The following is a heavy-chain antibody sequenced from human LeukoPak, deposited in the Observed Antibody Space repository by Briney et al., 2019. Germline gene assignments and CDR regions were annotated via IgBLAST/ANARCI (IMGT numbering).Heavy chain of an antibody. D-gene: IGHD6-13*01. Sequence: SCKASGYTFTGYYMHWVRQAPGKGLEWVAVISYDGSNKYYADSVKGRFTISRDNSKNTLYLQMNSLRAEDTAVYYCAKDYEQLDYWGQGTLVTVSS. V-gene: IGHV3-30*18. CDR2: ISYDGSNK. CDR3: AKDYEQLDY. CDR1: GYTFTGYY. J-gene: IGHJ4*02.